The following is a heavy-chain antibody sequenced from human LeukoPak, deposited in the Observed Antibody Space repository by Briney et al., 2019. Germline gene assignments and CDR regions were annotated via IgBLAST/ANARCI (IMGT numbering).Heavy chain of an antibody. J-gene: IGHJ3*02. CDR3: ARVGPENAFDI. CDR2: ISYSGST. CDR1: GGSISSYY. V-gene: IGHV4-59*12. Sequence: SETLSLTCTVSGGSISSYYWSWIRQPPGKGLEWIGYISYSGSTNYNPSLKSRVTISLDTSKNQFSLKLSSVTAADTAVYYCARVGPENAFDIWGQGTMVTVSS.